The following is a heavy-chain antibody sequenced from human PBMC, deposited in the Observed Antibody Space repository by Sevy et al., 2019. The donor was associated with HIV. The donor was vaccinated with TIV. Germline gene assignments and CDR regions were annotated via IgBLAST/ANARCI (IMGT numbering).Heavy chain of an antibody. V-gene: IGHV1-69*10. CDR3: ATAMPCGGDCYYFDS. CDR2: VIASVNIA. D-gene: IGHD2-21*02. Sequence: ASVKVSCKASGGTFSTYIINWVRQAPGQGLEWMGGVIASVNIANSAQKFQGRVTITADGSTSTAYMELSSLTSEDTAIYYCATAMPCGGDCYYFDSWGQGTRVTVSS. J-gene: IGHJ4*02. CDR1: GGTFSTYI.